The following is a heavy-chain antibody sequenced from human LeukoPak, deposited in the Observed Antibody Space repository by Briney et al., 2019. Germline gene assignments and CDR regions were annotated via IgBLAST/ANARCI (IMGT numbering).Heavy chain of an antibody. CDR3: ARDSSDILTGYYHF. J-gene: IGHJ4*02. D-gene: IGHD3-9*01. CDR2: INPNSGRT. CDR1: GYTFNDYY. Sequence: GASVKVSCKTSGYTFNDYYLHWVRQAPGQGLEWMGWINPNSGRTNYAPKFQGRVTLTTDTSISTAYTELSSLISGDTALYYCARDSSDILTGYYHFWGQGTLVTVSS. V-gene: IGHV1-2*02.